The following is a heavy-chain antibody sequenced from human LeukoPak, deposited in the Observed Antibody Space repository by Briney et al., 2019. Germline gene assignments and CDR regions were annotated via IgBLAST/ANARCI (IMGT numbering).Heavy chain of an antibody. D-gene: IGHD5-12*01. V-gene: IGHV4-39*07. CDR3: ARDPYSGYGRFDY. CDR2: IYSSGST. J-gene: IGHJ4*02. CDR1: GGSFSSNNYY. Sequence: SETLSLTCAVYGGSFSSNNYYRSWIRQPPGKGLEWIGNIYSSGSTYYNPSLKSRVTISVDTSKNQSSLKLNSVTAADTAVYYCARDPYSGYGRFDYWGQGTLVTVSS.